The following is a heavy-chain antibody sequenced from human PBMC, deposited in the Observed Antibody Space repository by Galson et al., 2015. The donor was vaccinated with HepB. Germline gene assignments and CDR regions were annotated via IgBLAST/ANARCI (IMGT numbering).Heavy chain of an antibody. J-gene: IGHJ4*02. CDR1: GFTFSSYW. CDR3: ARDAGEAAGELDY. CDR2: IKQDGSEK. V-gene: IGHV3-7*03. D-gene: IGHD6-13*01. Sequence: SLRLSCAASGFTFSSYWMSWVRQAPGKGLEWVANIKQDGSEKYYVDSVKGRFTISRDNAKNSLYLQMNSLRAEDTAVYYCARDAGEAAGELDYWGQGTLVTVSS.